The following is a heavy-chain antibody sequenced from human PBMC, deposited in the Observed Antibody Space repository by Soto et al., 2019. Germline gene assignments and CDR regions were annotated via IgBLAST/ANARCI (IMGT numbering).Heavy chain of an antibody. CDR2: IYYSGST. Sequence: SETLSLTCTVSGGSISSSSYYWGWIRQPPGKGLEWIGSIYYSGSTYYNPSLKSRVTISVDTSKSQFSLKLSSVTAADTAVYFCARHDSSGYYAFFDYWGQGTLVTVSS. CDR1: GGSISSSSYY. D-gene: IGHD3-22*01. J-gene: IGHJ4*02. V-gene: IGHV4-39*01. CDR3: ARHDSSGYYAFFDY.